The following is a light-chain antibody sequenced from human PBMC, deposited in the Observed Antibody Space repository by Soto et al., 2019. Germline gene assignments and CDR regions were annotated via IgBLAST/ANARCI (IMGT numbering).Light chain of an antibody. Sequence: EIVLTQSPGTLSVSPGERATLPCRASQVVVTAYIHWYQHKPGQAPRLLISGASTRASGIPDRFSGSGVGTDFTLTINILDPEDCAVYYCLLFRGSPTFGPGSRVHI. V-gene: IGKV3-20*01. CDR2: GAS. CDR3: LLFRGSPT. CDR1: QVVVTAY. J-gene: IGKJ3*01.